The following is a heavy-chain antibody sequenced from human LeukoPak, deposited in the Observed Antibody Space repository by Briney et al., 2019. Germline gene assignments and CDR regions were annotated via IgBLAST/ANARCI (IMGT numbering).Heavy chain of an antibody. J-gene: IGHJ4*02. CDR1: GFIVSNYY. D-gene: IGHD2-2*01. CDR3: AREYGSGTFD. V-gene: IGHV3-53*01. CDR2: IYNGGAT. Sequence: GGSLRLSCAASGFIVSNYYMNWVRQAPGKGLECVSVIYNGGATYYADSVKSRFTISRDNSKNTLYLQMNSLRAEDTAVYFCAREYGSGTFDWGQGTLVTVSS.